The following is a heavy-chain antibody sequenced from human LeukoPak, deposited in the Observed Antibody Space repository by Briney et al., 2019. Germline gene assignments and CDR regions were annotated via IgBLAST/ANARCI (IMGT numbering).Heavy chain of an antibody. D-gene: IGHD3-10*01. Sequence: GGSPRLSCAASGFTFSSYAMHWVRQAPGKGLEYVSAISSNGGSTYYANSVKGRFTISRDNSKGTLYLQMGSLRAEDMAVYYCARAQTKFRRFGAAGEWGQGTLVTVSS. CDR2: ISSNGGST. J-gene: IGHJ4*02. CDR3: ARAQTKFRRFGAAGE. CDR1: GFTFSSYA. V-gene: IGHV3-64*01.